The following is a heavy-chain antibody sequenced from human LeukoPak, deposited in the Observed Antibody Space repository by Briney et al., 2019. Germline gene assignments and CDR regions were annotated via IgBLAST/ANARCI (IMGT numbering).Heavy chain of an antibody. CDR3: ATHYSG. CDR2: IKGDGSEN. V-gene: IGHV3-7*01. Sequence: PWGSLRLSCAASGFTFSSYWISWVRQAPGKGLEWVACIKGDGSENYYVDSVKGRFTISRDNAKNSLYLQMNSLGAEDTAVYYCATHYSGWGQGTLVTVSS. D-gene: IGHD4-23*01. J-gene: IGHJ4*02. CDR1: GFTFSSYW.